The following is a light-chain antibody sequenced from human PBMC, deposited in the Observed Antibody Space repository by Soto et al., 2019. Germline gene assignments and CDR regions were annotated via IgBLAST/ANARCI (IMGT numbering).Light chain of an antibody. Sequence: IEITQNPSSLSASVVDRVTITCRSSQTINTYLNWYQQKPGKVPHLLIYATSTLQSGVPSRFSGSGSGTDFTLTISSLQPEDFARYSCPLSSSPPDLGSGPKVDIK. CDR1: QTINTY. V-gene: IGKV1-39*01. CDR3: PLSSSPPD. J-gene: IGKJ3*01. CDR2: ATS.